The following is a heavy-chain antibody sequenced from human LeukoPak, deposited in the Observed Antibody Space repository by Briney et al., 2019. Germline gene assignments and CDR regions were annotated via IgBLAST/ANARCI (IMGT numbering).Heavy chain of an antibody. V-gene: IGHV3-30-3*01. CDR1: GFTFSSYT. J-gene: IGHJ1*01. Sequence: GGSLRLSCAASGFTFSSYTMHWVRQAPGKGLEWVAVISYDGSNKYYADSVKGRFTISRDNSKNTLYLQMNSLRAEDTAVYYCARPPPYCSGGSCYPNSEYFQHWGQGTLVTVSS. CDR3: ARPPPYCSGGSCYPNSEYFQH. CDR2: ISYDGSNK. D-gene: IGHD2-15*01.